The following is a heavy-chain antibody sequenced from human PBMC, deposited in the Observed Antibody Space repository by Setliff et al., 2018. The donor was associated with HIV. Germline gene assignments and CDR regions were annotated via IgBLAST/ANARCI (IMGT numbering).Heavy chain of an antibody. CDR3: ARERIGYFDF. J-gene: IGHJ4*01. V-gene: IGHV1-69*04. CDR2: IIPMFGIA. Sequence: ASVKVSCKASGGSITSNYITWVRQAPGQGLEWMGRIIPMFGIANNAPKFQGRVTITADKSTSTSYMELSSLTSEDTAVYYCARERIGYFDFWGHGTLVTV. D-gene: IGHD2-15*01. CDR1: GGSITSNY.